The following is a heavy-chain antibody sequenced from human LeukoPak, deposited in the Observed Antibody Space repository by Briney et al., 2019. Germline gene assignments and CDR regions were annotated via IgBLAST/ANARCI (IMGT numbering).Heavy chain of an antibody. CDR2: ISGSGGTT. V-gene: IGHV3-23*01. CDR1: GFTFSSYD. CDR3: AKPVAVAGIDY. D-gene: IGHD6-19*01. J-gene: IGHJ4*02. Sequence: GGSLRLSCAASGFTFSSYDMSWVRQAPGKGLEWVSAISGSGGTTYYADSVKGRFTISRDNSKNTLYLQMNSLRAEDTAVYYCAKPVAVAGIDYWGQGTLVTVSS.